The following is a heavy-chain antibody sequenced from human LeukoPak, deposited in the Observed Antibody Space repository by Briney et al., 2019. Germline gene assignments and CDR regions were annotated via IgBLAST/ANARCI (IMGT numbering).Heavy chain of an antibody. J-gene: IGHJ5*02. CDR2: ISTSGGT. V-gene: IGHV3-66*03. CDR3: ARDVWGLDP. D-gene: IGHD2-8*01. CDR1: GFTVSRNY. Sequence: GGSLRLSCEASGFTVSRNYMSWVRQAPGKGLEWVSAISTSGGTYYADSVKGRFTISRDNSKNTLYLQMNSLRAEDTAVYYCARDVWGLDPWGQGTLVTVSS.